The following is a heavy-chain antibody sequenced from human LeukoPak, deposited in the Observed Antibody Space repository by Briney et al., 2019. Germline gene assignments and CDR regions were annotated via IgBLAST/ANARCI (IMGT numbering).Heavy chain of an antibody. CDR3: ARQDSSSWYYFDY. V-gene: IGHV4-59*08. CDR1: GGSISSYY. J-gene: IGHJ4*02. Sequence: SETLSLTCTVSGGSISSYYWSWIRQPPGKGLEWIAYIYYSGSTNYNPSLKSRVTISVDTSKNQFSLKLSSVTAADTAVYYCARQDSSSWYYFDYWGQGTLVTVSS. D-gene: IGHD6-13*01. CDR2: IYYSGST.